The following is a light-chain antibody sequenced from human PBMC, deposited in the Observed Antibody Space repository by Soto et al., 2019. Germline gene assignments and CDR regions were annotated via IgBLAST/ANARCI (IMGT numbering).Light chain of an antibody. CDR2: GNS. CDR1: SSNIGAGYD. Sequence: QSVLTQPPSVSGAPGQRVTISCTGSSSNIGAGYDVHWYQQLPGTAPKLLIYGNSNRPSGVPDRFSGSKSGTSASLAITGLQAEDEADYYCQSYDSRLSGSVVFGGGTKVTV. J-gene: IGLJ2*01. V-gene: IGLV1-40*01. CDR3: QSYDSRLSGSVV.